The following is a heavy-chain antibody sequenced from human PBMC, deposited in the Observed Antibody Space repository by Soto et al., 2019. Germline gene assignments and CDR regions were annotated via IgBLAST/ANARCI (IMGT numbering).Heavy chain of an antibody. CDR3: ARFNNQSKYRKVWFDP. V-gene: IGHV3-11*01. CDR2: ITPSGNSI. CDR1: GFTFSDYY. J-gene: IGHJ5*02. D-gene: IGHD1-20*01. Sequence: LRLSFATSGFTFSDYYMSWIRQAPGTGLEWVSYITPSGNSIYYADSVQGRFTISRDNTESSVYLQMNSLRAADTAVYYCARFNNQSKYRKVWFDPWGQGTLVTVSS.